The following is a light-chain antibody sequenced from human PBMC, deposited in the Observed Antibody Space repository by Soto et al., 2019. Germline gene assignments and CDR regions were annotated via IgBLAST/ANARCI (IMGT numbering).Light chain of an antibody. CDR2: EVS. J-gene: IGLJ1*01. V-gene: IGLV2-14*01. CDR1: SSDVGYYNY. Sequence: QFVLTQPASVSGSPGQSITISCTGTSSDVGYYNYVSWYQQHPGKAPKLIIYEVSNRPSGVSDRFSGSKSGNTASLTISGLQAEDEADYYCSSYTTSSTYVFGTGTKVTVL. CDR3: SSYTTSSTYV.